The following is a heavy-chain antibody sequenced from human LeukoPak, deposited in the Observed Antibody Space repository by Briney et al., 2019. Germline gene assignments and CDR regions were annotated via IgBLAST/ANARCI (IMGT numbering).Heavy chain of an antibody. V-gene: IGHV4-34*01. CDR3: ARHVRIAVAGFDF. D-gene: IGHD6-19*01. Sequence: IGEINPSGSTNYNPSLKSRVTISVDTSKNQFSLKLSSVTAADTAVYYCARHVRIAVAGFDFWGQGTPVTVSS. CDR2: INPSGST. J-gene: IGHJ4*02.